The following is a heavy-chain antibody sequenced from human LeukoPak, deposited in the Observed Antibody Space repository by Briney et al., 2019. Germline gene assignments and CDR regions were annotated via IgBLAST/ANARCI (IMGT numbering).Heavy chain of an antibody. J-gene: IGHJ6*03. CDR1: GYTFTGYY. D-gene: IGHD1-26*01. CDR2: INPNSGGT. CDR3: ARRNKAWELRNYYYYYIDV. Sequence: ASVKVSCKASGYTFTGYYLHWVRQAPGQGLEWMGWINPNSGGTNYAQKFQGRVTMTRDTSISTAYTELSRLRSDDTAVYYCARRNKAWELRNYYYYYIDVWGKGNTVTVSS. V-gene: IGHV1-2*02.